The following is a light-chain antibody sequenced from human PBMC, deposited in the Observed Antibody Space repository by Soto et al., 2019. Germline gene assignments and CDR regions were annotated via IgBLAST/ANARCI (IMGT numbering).Light chain of an antibody. CDR1: SSNIGAGYD. CDR3: QVWDSSTAL. Sequence: QSVLTQPPSVSGAPGQRVTISCTGSSSNIGAGYDVHWYQQLPGTAPKLLIYGNSNRPSGVPDRFSGSKSGTSASLAITGLQAEDEADYYCQVWDSSTALFGGGTKLTVL. J-gene: IGLJ2*01. CDR2: GNS. V-gene: IGLV1-40*01.